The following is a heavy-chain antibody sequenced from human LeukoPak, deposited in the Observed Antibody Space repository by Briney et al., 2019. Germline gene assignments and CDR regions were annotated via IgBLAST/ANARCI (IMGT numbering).Heavy chain of an antibody. CDR1: GGSISSYY. CDR2: IYYSGST. J-gene: IGHJ4*02. CDR3: ARGQQWLADFDY. D-gene: IGHD6-19*01. Sequence: PSETLSLTCTVSGGSISSYYWSWIRQPPRKGLEWIGYIYYSGSTNYNPSLKSRVTISVDTSKNQFSLKLSSVTAADTAVYYCARGQQWLADFDYWGQGTLVTVSS. V-gene: IGHV4-59*01.